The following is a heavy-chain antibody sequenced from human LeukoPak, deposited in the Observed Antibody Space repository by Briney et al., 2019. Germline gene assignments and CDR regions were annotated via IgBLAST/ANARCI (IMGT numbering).Heavy chain of an antibody. Sequence: GGSLRLSCAASGFPVSSNYMSWVRQAPGKGLEWVSVIYSGGSTYYADSVKGRFTISRDNSKNTLYLQMNSLRAEDTAVYYCARDQAVAGTGAFDYWGQGTLVTVSS. J-gene: IGHJ4*02. CDR3: ARDQAVAGTGAFDY. CDR1: GFPVSSNY. CDR2: IYSGGST. D-gene: IGHD6-19*01. V-gene: IGHV3-66*01.